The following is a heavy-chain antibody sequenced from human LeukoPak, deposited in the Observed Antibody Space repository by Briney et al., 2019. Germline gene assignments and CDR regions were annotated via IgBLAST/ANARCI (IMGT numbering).Heavy chain of an antibody. V-gene: IGHV4-34*01. CDR2: INHSGST. D-gene: IGHD5-18*01. CDR1: GGSFSGYY. Sequence: SETLSLTCAVYGGSFSGYYWSWIRRPPGKGLEWIGEINHSGSTNYNPSLKSRVTISVDTSKNQFSLKLSSVTAADTAVYYCARGRGIRDVDTAMGYWGQGTLVTVSS. J-gene: IGHJ4*02. CDR3: ARGRGIRDVDTAMGY.